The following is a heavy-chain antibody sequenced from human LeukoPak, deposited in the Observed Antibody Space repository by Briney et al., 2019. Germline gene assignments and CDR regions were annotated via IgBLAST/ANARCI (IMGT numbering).Heavy chain of an antibody. CDR3: ARDADYYDSSGYYGY. D-gene: IGHD3-22*01. Sequence: KTGGSLRLSCAASGFTFSSYSMNWVRQAPGKGLEWVSSISSSSSYIYYADSVKGRFTISRDNAKNSLYLQMNSLRAEDTAVYYCARDADYYDSSGYYGYWGQGTLVTVS. V-gene: IGHV3-21*01. J-gene: IGHJ4*02. CDR1: GFTFSSYS. CDR2: ISSSSSYI.